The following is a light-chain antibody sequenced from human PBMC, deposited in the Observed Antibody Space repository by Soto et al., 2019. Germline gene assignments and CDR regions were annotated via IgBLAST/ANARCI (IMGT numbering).Light chain of an antibody. Sequence: ILLTQSPGTLSLSPGQRAPLSCRASQSGSNSYLAWYQQKSGQAPRLLIYGVSTRATGTPDRFSGSGSGTEFTLTIRRLEPEDFAVYFCQHYVYPQWTFGPGTKVDI. CDR3: QHYVYPQWT. CDR1: QSGSNSY. V-gene: IGKV3-20*01. J-gene: IGKJ1*01. CDR2: GVS.